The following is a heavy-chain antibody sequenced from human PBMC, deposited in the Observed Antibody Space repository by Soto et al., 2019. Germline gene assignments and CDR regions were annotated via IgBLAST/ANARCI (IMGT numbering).Heavy chain of an antibody. CDR2: IYATGTT. CDR1: GASISGFY. D-gene: IGHD1-1*01. Sequence: SETLSLTCTVSGASISGFYWSWIRKSAGKGLGWIGRIYATGTTDYNPSLKSRVMMSVDTSKKQFSLKLGAVTAADTAVYYCVRDGTKTLRDWFDPWGQGISVTVSS. J-gene: IGHJ5*02. V-gene: IGHV4-4*07. CDR3: VRDGTKTLRDWFDP.